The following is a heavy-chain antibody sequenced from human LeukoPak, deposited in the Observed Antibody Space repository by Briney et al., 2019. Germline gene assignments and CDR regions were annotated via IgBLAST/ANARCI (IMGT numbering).Heavy chain of an antibody. CDR3: ARGATVTTHDAFDI. V-gene: IGHV3-7*04. CDR1: GLSFTYAW. Sequence: AGGSLTLSCVASGLSFTYAWMSWVRQAPGKGLEWVANIKQDGSEKYYVDSVKGRFTISRDSAKNSLYVQMNSLRAEDTAVYYCARGATVTTHDAFDIWGQGTMVTVSS. J-gene: IGHJ3*02. CDR2: IKQDGSEK. D-gene: IGHD4-17*01.